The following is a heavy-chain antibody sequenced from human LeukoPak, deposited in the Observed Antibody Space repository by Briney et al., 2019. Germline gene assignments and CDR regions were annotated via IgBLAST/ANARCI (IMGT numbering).Heavy chain of an antibody. V-gene: IGHV5-51*01. CDR3: AKHALTVTTGSYYYYMDV. Sequence: GESLKISCKSSGYTFSNYWIVWVRQMPGKGLEWMGIIYPGDSDTRYSPSFQGQVTISADKSISTAYLQWSSLKASDTAMYYCAKHALTVTTGSYYYYMDVWGKGTTVTVSS. CDR1: GYTFSNYW. D-gene: IGHD4-17*01. CDR2: IYPGDSDT. J-gene: IGHJ6*03.